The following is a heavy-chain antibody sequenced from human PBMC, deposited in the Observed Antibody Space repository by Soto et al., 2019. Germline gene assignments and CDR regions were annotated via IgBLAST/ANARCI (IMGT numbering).Heavy chain of an antibody. J-gene: IGHJ6*02. CDR3: AKDTPHYYYGIDV. V-gene: IGHV3-43D*04. Sequence: EVQLVESAGVVVQPGGSLRLSCAASGFTFDDYAMHWVRQAPGKGLEWVSLISWDGGSTYYADSVKGRFTISRDNSKNSLYLQMNSLRAEDTALYYCAKDTPHYYYGIDVRGQGTTVTVSS. CDR2: ISWDGGST. CDR1: GFTFDDYA.